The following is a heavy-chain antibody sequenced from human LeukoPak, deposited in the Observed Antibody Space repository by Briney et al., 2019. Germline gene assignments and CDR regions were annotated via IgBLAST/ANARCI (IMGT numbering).Heavy chain of an antibody. CDR1: GFTFNDYY. V-gene: IGHV3-11*03. J-gene: IGHJ4*02. Sequence: GGSLRLSCAASGFTFNDYYMSWIRQAPGKGLEWLSYINIGGTNTHYADSVKGRFTISRDNPKNTLYLQMNSLRAEDTAVYFCAKRGVVIRVILVAFHKEAYYFDSWGQGALVTVSS. CDR3: AKRGVVIRVILVAFHKEAYYFDS. CDR2: INIGGTNT. D-gene: IGHD3-22*01.